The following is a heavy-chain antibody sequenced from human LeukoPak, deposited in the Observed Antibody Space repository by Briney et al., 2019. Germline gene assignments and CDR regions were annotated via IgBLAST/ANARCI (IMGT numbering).Heavy chain of an antibody. CDR2: IYPGGGST. D-gene: IGHD2-8*01. Sequence: ASVKVSCKASGYTFTSYYIHWVRQAPGQGLEWMGIIYPGGGSTSYAQKFQGRVTMTREMSTSTVYMELSSLRSEDTAVYYCARDNDFDYWGQGTLVTVSS. V-gene: IGHV1-46*01. CDR1: GYTFTSYY. CDR3: ARDNDFDY. J-gene: IGHJ4*02.